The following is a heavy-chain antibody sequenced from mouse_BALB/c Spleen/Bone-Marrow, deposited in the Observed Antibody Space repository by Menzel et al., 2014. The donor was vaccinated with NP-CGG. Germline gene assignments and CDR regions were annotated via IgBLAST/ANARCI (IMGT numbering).Heavy chain of an antibody. D-gene: IGHD2-4*01. CDR3: ARVSYDYFDY. J-gene: IGHJ2*01. V-gene: IGHV5-4*02. Sequence: QLVESGGGLVKPGGSLKLSCAASGFTFSDYYMYWVRQTPEKRLEWVATISDGGSYTYYPDSVKGRFTISRDNAKNNLYLQMSSLKSEDTAMYYCARVSYDYFDYWGQGTTLTVSS. CDR2: ISDGGSYT. CDR1: GFTFSDYY.